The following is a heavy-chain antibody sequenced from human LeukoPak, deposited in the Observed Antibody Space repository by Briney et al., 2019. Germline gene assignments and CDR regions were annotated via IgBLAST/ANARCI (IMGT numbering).Heavy chain of an antibody. CDR3: ARGYCSGGSCYSVENWFDP. D-gene: IGHD2-15*01. CDR2: INPNSGGT. CDR1: GYTFTGYY. Sequence: ASVKVSCKAAGYTFTGYYMFWVRQAPGQELEWMGRINPNSGGTNYAQKFQGRVTMTRDTSISTAYMELSRLRSDDTPVYYCARGYCSGGSCYSVENWFDPWGQGTLVTVSS. J-gene: IGHJ5*02. V-gene: IGHV1-2*06.